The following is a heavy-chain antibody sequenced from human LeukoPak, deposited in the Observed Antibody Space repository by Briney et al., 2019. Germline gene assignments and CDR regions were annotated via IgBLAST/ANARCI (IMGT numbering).Heavy chain of an antibody. D-gene: IGHD6-25*01. CDR1: GCSISSYY. V-gene: IGHV4-59*01. CDR2: ISNSVST. CDR3: ARDLISGVDY. J-gene: IGHJ4*02. Sequence: SETLSLTCTVSGCSISSYYWSWIRQPPGQGLEWIGYISNSVSTNYNPSLKSRVAISVDTSRNQFSLKLSSVTAADTAIYYCARDLISGVDYWGQGTLVTVSS.